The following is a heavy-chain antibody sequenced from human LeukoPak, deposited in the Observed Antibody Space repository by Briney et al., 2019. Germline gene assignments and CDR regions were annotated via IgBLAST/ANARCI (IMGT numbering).Heavy chain of an antibody. J-gene: IGHJ4*02. CDR2: IYYSGST. V-gene: IGHV4-39*07. CDR3: ARDSQFRSGTVVHYYFDY. Sequence: SETLSLTCTVSGGSISSSSYYWGWIRQPPGKGLEWIGSIYYSGSTYYNPSLKSRVTISVDTSKNQFSLKLSSVTAADTAVYYCARDSQFRSGTVVHYYFDYWGQGTLVTVSS. D-gene: IGHD4-23*01. CDR1: GGSISSSSYY.